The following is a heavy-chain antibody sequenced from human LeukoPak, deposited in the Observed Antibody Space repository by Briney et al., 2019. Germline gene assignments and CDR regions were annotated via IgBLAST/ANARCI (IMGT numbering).Heavy chain of an antibody. CDR1: GFMINRDW. D-gene: IGHD5-18*01. J-gene: IGHJ4*02. CDR3: ARLSSGVTIFAD. CDR2: IKGDGSMI. V-gene: IGHV3-7*01. Sequence: GGSLRLSCAASGFMINRDWMSWVRQAPGKGLDWVASIKGDGSMIHYADSVRGRFTISRDIAENSLYLQMTSLRVEDTAVYFYARLSSGVTIFADWGQGALVTVSS.